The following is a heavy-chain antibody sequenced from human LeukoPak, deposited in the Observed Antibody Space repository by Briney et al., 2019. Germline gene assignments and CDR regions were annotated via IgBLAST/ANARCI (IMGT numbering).Heavy chain of an antibody. CDR1: GGSISNSNYY. CDR2: LYYSGST. V-gene: IGHV4-39*07. J-gene: IGHJ4*02. D-gene: IGHD1-1*01. CDR3: ARGGRQYMGSYYFDL. Sequence: KPSETLSLTCSVSGGSISNSNYYWGWIRQPPGEALEWIGSLYYSGSTYYNSSLKSRVTISLDTSKNQFSLKLSSVTAADTAVYYCARGGRQYMGSYYFDLWGQGTLVTVSS.